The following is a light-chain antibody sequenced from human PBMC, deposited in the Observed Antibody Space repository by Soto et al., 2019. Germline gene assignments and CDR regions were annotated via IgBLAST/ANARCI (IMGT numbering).Light chain of an antibody. Sequence: QSALTQPPSASGSPGQSVTISCTGTSSDVGGYSYVSWYQQHPGKAPKLMIYGVSKRPSEVPDRFSGSKSGNTASLTVSGLQAEDEADYYCSSYAGGNTFVLGGGTKLTVL. CDR2: GVS. CDR3: SSYAGGNTFV. CDR1: SSDVGGYSY. V-gene: IGLV2-8*01. J-gene: IGLJ2*01.